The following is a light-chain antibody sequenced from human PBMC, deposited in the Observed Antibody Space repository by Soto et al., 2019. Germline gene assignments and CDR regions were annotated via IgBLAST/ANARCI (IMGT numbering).Light chain of an antibody. CDR2: AAS. CDR1: QGSGVY. J-gene: IGKJ4*01. V-gene: IGKV1-27*01. CDR3: QKYNSAPLT. Sequence: DIQMTQSPSSLSASLGDRVNITCRAIQGSGVYLAWFQQKPVKVPKLLIYAASTLQSGVPSRFSGSGSGTDFTLTITSLQPEDVATYYCQKYNSAPLTFGGGTKVEIK.